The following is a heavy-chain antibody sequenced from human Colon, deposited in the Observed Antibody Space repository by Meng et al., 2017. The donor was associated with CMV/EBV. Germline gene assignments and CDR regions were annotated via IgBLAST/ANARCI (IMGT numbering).Heavy chain of an antibody. V-gene: IGHV3-13*03. D-gene: IGHD2-2*02. CDR2: IGTAGDT. Sequence: GESLKISCAACGFTFSSYDMHWVRQATGKGLEWVSAIGTAGDTYYPGSVKGQFTISRENAKNSLYLQMNNLRAEDTAVYYCARVRGGLCTSSSCYNAFDIWGQGTVVTVSS. CDR3: ARVRGGLCTSSSCYNAFDI. CDR1: GFTFSSYD. J-gene: IGHJ3*02.